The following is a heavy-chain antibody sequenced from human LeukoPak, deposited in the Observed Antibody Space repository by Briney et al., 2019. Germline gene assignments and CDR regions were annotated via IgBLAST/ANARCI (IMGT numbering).Heavy chain of an antibody. V-gene: IGHV1-69*13. J-gene: IGHJ3*02. CDR1: GGTFSSYA. Sequence: SVTVSCKASGGTFSSYAMSWVRQAPGQGLEGMGGIIPIFGTANYAQKFQGRVTITADESTSTAYMELSSLRSEDTAVYYCARVQPEPRKPNYDILTGSGAFDIWGQGTMVTVSS. D-gene: IGHD3-9*01. CDR3: ARVQPEPRKPNYDILTGSGAFDI. CDR2: IIPIFGTA.